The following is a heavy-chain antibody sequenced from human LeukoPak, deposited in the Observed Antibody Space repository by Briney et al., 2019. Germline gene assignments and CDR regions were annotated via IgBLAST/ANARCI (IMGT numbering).Heavy chain of an antibody. D-gene: IGHD2-2*01. J-gene: IGHJ4*02. V-gene: IGHV4-59*08. CDR2: IYYSGST. CDR3: ASSRGGVVPAADDY. CDR1: GGSISSYH. Sequence: SETLSLTCTVSGGSISSYHWSWIRQPPGKGLECIGFIYYSGSTNYNPSLKSRVTISVDTSKNQFSLKLSSVTAADTAVYYCASSRGGVVPAADDYWGQGTLVTVSS.